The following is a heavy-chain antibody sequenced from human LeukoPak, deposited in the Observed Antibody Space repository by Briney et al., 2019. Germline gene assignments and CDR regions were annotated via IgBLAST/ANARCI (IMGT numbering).Heavy chain of an antibody. CDR1: GYTFTGYY. D-gene: IGHD3-22*01. CDR3: ARVWISDSSGYFWFDP. CDR2: IDPNSGGT. Sequence: APVKVSCKASGYTFTGYYMHWVRQAPGQGLEWRGWIDPNSGGTNYAQKFQGRVTMPRDTSISTAYMELSRLRSDDTAVYYCARVWISDSSGYFWFDPWGQGTLVTVSS. V-gene: IGHV1-2*02. J-gene: IGHJ5*02.